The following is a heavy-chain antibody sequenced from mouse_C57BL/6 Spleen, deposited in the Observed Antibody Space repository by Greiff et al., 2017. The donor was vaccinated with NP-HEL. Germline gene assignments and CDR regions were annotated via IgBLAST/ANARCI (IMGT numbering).Heavy chain of an antibody. D-gene: IGHD2-4*01. CDR2: IDPNSGGT. V-gene: IGHV1-72*01. CDR3: SRFDYDEGFAY. J-gene: IGHJ3*01. CDR1: GYTFTSYW. Sequence: QVQLQQPGAELVKPGASVKLSCKASGYTFTSYWMHWVKQRPGRSLEWIGRIDPNSGGTKYNEKFKSKATLTVDKPSSTAYMQLSSLTSEDSAVYYCSRFDYDEGFAYWGQGTLVTVSA.